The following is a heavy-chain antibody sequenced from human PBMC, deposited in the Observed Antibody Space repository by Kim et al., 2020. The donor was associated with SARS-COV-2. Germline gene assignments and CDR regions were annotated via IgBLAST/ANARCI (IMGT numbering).Heavy chain of an antibody. CDR2: ITGSGDRT. D-gene: IGHD3-9*01. J-gene: IGHJ5*01. V-gene: IGHV3-23*01. CDR1: GFTFSGYA. Sequence: GGSLRLSCAASGFTFSGYAMTWVRQAPGKGLEWVSSITGSGDRTYYADSVKGRFTIFRDNSKNTLYVQMNSLRVEDTAVYYCAKDRGAYTGYDSCGQGTLVTVSS. CDR3: AKDRGAYTGYDS.